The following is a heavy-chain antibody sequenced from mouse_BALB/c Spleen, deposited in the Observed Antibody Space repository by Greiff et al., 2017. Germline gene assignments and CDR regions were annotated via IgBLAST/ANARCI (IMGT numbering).Heavy chain of an antibody. CDR2: ISYDGSN. CDR3: ARDRGYYYGSSYGYAMDY. J-gene: IGHJ4*01. V-gene: IGHV3-6*02. D-gene: IGHD1-1*01. CDR1: GYSITSGYY. Sequence: EVQRVESGPGLVKPSQSLSLTCSVTGYSITSGYYWNWIRQFPGNKLEWMGYISYDGSNNYNPSLKNRISITRDTSKNQFFLKLNSVTTEDTATYYCARDRGYYYGSSYGYAMDYWGQGTSVTVSS.